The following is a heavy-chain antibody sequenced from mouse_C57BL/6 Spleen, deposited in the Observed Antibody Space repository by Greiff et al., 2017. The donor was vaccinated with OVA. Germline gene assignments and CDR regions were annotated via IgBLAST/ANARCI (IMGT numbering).Heavy chain of an antibody. D-gene: IGHD2-2*01. CDR3: AIDSTMVTPFAY. CDR1: GYAFSSYW. Sequence: QVQLQQSGAELVKPGASVKISCKASGYAFSSYWMNWVKQRPGKGLEWIGQIYPGDGDTNYNGKLKGKATLTADKSSSTAFMQLSSLTSEDSAVYFFAIDSTMVTPFAYWGQGTLVTVSA. CDR2: IYPGDGDT. V-gene: IGHV1-80*01. J-gene: IGHJ3*01.